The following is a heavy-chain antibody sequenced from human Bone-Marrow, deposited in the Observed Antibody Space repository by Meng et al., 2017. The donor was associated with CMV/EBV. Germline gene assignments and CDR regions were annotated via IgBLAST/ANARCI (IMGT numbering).Heavy chain of an antibody. CDR2: IYSGGSST. V-gene: IGHV3-23*03. CDR1: GFTFSSYA. J-gene: IGHJ5*02. CDR3: AKKSWSWFDP. Sequence: GGSLRLSCAASGFTFSSYAMSWVRQAPGKGLEWVSVIYSGGSSTYYADSVKGRFTISRDNSKNTLYLQMNSRRAKDTAVYYCAKKSWSWFDPWGHGTLVTVSS.